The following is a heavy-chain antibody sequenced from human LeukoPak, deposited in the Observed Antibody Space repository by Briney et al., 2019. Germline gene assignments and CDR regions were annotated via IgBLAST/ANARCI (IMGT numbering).Heavy chain of an antibody. CDR2: IYSGGST. V-gene: IGHV3-53*01. CDR3: AKGATGSGSYYNVAY. CDR1: GFTVSSNY. D-gene: IGHD3-10*01. J-gene: IGHJ4*02. Sequence: PGGSLRLSCAASGFTVSSNYMSWVRQAPGKGLEWVSVIYSGGSTYYADSVKGRFTISRDNSKNTLYLQMNSLRAEDTAVYYCAKGATGSGSYYNVAYWGQGTLVTVSS.